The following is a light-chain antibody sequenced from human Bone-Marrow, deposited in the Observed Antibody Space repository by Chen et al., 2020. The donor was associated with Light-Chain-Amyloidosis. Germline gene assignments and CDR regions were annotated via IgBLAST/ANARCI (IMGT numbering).Light chain of an antibody. Sequence: QSALTQPRSVSGSPGQSVTISCTGSSSDVGGYNYVSWSQQHPGKAPKLLIYDVSKRPSGVPVRCSGSRSGTTASLTISGLQAEDEADYYCCSYAGSYNWVFGGGTKLTVL. V-gene: IGLV2-11*01. CDR3: CSYAGSYNWV. J-gene: IGLJ3*02. CDR2: DVS. CDR1: SSDVGGYNY.